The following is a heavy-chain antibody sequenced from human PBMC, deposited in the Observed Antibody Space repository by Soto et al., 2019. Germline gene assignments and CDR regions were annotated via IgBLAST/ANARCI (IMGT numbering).Heavy chain of an antibody. J-gene: IGHJ5*02. D-gene: IGHD2-2*01. CDR2: ISHYGNT. Sequence: QVQLQESGPGLVEPSETLSLTCGVSGGSMRNDDWWSWVRQTPGKGLEWIGEISHYGNTNYNPSLKSRVTMSIDTSKNQFSLKVRSLTAADTAMYYCARNGDCTSGICYVGWFDPWGQGTLVSVSS. V-gene: IGHV4-4*02. CDR1: GGSMRNDDW. CDR3: ARNGDCTSGICYVGWFDP.